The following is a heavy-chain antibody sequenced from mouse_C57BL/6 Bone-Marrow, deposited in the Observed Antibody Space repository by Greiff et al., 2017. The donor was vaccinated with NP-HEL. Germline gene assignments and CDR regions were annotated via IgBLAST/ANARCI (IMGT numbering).Heavy chain of an antibody. J-gene: IGHJ3*01. CDR2: IYPGDGDT. Sequence: VQLQQSGAELVKPGASVKISCKASGNAFSSYWMNWVKQRPGKGIEWIGQIYPGDGDTNYNGKFKDKASLTADKSSSTAYMQLSSLTSEDSAVYFCARGAYWGQGTLVTVSA. V-gene: IGHV1-80*01. CDR3: ARGAY. CDR1: GNAFSSYW.